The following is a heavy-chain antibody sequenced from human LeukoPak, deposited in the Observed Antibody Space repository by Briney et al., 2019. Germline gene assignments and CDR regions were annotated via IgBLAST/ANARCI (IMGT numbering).Heavy chain of an antibody. D-gene: IGHD3-22*01. Sequence: GGSLRLSCAASGFAVSSNYMSWVRQAPGKGLEWVAVIYSGGSTNYADSVKGRFTISRDNSKNTLYLQMNSLRAEDTAVYYCARDLYYYDSSGLFRYWGQGTLVTVSS. CDR2: IYSGGST. V-gene: IGHV3-66*01. CDR1: GFAVSSNY. J-gene: IGHJ4*02. CDR3: ARDLYYYDSSGLFRY.